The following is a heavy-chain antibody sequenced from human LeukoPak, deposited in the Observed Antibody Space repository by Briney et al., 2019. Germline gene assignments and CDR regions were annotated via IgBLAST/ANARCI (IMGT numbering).Heavy chain of an antibody. V-gene: IGHV3-74*01. CDR1: GFTFSSYA. CDR3: ARSHGSGYYYPDY. Sequence: GGSLRLSCAASGFTFSSYAMHWVRQAPGKGLVSVSRINGDGSTTSYADSVKGRFTISRDNAKNTLYLQMNSLRAEDTAVYYCARSHGSGYYYPDYWGQGTLVTVSS. J-gene: IGHJ4*02. CDR2: INGDGSTT. D-gene: IGHD3-22*01.